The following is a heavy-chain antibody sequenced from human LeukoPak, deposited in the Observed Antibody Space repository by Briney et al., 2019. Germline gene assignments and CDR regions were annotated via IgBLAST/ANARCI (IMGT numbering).Heavy chain of an antibody. CDR2: IKQDGSEE. Sequence: PGGSLRLSCAASGFTFSSYWMSWVRQAPGKGLEWVANIKQDGSEEYYVDSVKGRFTISRDNAKNSLYLQMNSLRAEDTAVYYCARAVRYYDFWSGYYLYHFDYWGQGTLVTVSS. J-gene: IGHJ4*02. CDR3: ARAVRYYDFWSGYYLYHFDY. CDR1: GFTFSSYW. D-gene: IGHD3-3*01. V-gene: IGHV3-7*01.